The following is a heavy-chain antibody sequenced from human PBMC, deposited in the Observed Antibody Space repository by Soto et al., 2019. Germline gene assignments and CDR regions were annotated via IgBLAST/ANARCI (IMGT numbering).Heavy chain of an antibody. D-gene: IGHD3-22*01. CDR2: ISYDGSNK. CDR3: AREQGYYDSSGYPRAAFDI. Sequence: QVQLVESGGGVVQPGRSLRLSCAASGFTFSSYAMHWVRQAPGKGLEWVAVISYDGSNKYYADSVKGRFTISRDNSQHTLYLQMNRLRAEDTAVYYCAREQGYYDSSGYPRAAFDIWGQGTMVTVSS. J-gene: IGHJ3*02. CDR1: GFTFSSYA. V-gene: IGHV3-30-3*01.